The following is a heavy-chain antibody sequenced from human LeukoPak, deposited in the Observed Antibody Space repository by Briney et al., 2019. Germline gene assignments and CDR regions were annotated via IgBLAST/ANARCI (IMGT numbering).Heavy chain of an antibody. D-gene: IGHD3-16*02. Sequence: ASVKVSCKVSGYTLTELSMHWVRQAPGKGLEWMGGFDPEDGETIYAQEFQGRVTMTEDTSTDTAYMELSSLRSEDTAVYYCATGSPYDYVWGSYRYTPTLDYWGQGTLVTVSS. CDR2: FDPEDGET. CDR1: GYTLTELS. CDR3: ATGSPYDYVWGSYRYTPTLDY. V-gene: IGHV1-24*01. J-gene: IGHJ4*02.